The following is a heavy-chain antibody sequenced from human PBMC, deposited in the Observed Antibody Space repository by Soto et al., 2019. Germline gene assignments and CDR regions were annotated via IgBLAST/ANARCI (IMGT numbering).Heavy chain of an antibody. Sequence: EVQLVESGGGLVQPGGSLRLSCAASGFTVSNNYMSWVRQAPGKGLEWVSVIYSGGGTYYADSMKGRFTISRDNSKNTLYLQMNSLRAEDTAVYYCARDLVGATTEYFQHWGQGTLVTVSS. V-gene: IGHV3-66*01. D-gene: IGHD1-26*01. CDR2: IYSGGGT. CDR3: ARDLVGATTEYFQH. CDR1: GFTVSNNY. J-gene: IGHJ1*01.